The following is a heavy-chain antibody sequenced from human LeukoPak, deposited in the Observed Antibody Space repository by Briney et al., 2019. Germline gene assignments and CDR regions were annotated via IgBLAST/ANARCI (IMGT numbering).Heavy chain of an antibody. J-gene: IGHJ4*02. CDR3: ARAAGGRSPLDY. V-gene: IGHV6-1*01. CDR1: GDSVSSNSAT. D-gene: IGHD1-26*01. CDR2: TYYRSNWYN. Sequence: SQTLSLTCAVSGDSVSSNSATWNCIRQSPSRGLEWLGRTYYRSNWYNNYAVSVQSRITINPDTSKNQFSLHLNSVTPEDTALYYCARAAGGRSPLDYWGQGTLVTVSS.